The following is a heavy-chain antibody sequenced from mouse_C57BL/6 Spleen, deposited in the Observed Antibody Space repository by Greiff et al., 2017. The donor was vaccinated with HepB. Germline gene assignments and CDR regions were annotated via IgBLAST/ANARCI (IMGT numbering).Heavy chain of an antibody. CDR1: GFTFSSYG. J-gene: IGHJ2*01. Sequence: EVKLEESGGDLVKPGGSLKLSCAASGFTFSSYGMSWVRQTPDKRLEWVATISSGGSYTYYPDSVQGRFTISRDNAKNTLYLQMSSLKSEDTAMYYCARQANRDYFDYWGQGTTLTVSS. V-gene: IGHV5-6*02. CDR2: ISSGGSYT. CDR3: ARQANRDYFDY.